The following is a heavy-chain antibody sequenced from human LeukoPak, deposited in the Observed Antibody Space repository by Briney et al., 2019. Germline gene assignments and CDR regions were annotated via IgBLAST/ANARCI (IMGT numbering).Heavy chain of an antibody. CDR1: GGSISSYY. Sequence: PSQTLSLTCTVSGGSISSYYWSWIRQPAGKGLEWIGRIYTSGSTNYDPSLKSRVTMSVDTPKNQFSLKLSSVTAADTAVYYCAREVAITMILSNWFDPWGQGTLVTVSS. D-gene: IGHD3-22*01. CDR2: IYTSGST. J-gene: IGHJ5*02. CDR3: AREVAITMILSNWFDP. V-gene: IGHV4-4*07.